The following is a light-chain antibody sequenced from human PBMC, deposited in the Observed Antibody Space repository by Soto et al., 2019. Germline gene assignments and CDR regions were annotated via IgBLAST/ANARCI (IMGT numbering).Light chain of an antibody. V-gene: IGKV3-15*01. Sequence: EIVMTQSPATLSVSPGERATLSCRASQSVSRNLAWYQQKPGQAPRLLIYGASTRATGIPARCSGSGSGTEFTRTISSLQSEDFAVYYCQQYNNWPPWTFGQGNKVEIK. CDR2: GAS. CDR3: QQYNNWPPWT. CDR1: QSVSRN. J-gene: IGKJ1*01.